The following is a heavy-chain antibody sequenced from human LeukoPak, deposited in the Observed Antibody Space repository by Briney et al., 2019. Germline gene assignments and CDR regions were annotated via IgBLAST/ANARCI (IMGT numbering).Heavy chain of an antibody. CDR1: GVTFSTYA. D-gene: IGHD2-21*02. CDR3: ARGNGWSYGGDRSPRAV. J-gene: IGHJ6*01. V-gene: IGHV3-64*02. Sequence: GRSLRLSCAASGVTFSTYAMHWVREAPGKGRGDVSAITTKGDTTYYADSVRGRFTISRDNSKSTLYLQMGGLGADDMAVYCGARGNGWSYGGDRSPRAVW. CDR2: ITTKGDTT.